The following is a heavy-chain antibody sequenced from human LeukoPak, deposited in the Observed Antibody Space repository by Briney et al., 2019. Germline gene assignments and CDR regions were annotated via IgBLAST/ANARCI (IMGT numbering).Heavy chain of an antibody. CDR1: GFTFNKYP. CDR2: ISYDESNK. D-gene: IGHD4-17*01. CDR3: ARGMTTVTREDAFDI. V-gene: IGHV3-30-3*01. J-gene: IGHJ3*02. Sequence: GGSLRLSCTAFGFTFNKYPMHWVRQAPGKGLEWVAVISYDESNKYYADSVKGRFTISRDNSKNTLYLQMNSLRAEDTAVYYCARGMTTVTREDAFDIWGQGTMVTVSS.